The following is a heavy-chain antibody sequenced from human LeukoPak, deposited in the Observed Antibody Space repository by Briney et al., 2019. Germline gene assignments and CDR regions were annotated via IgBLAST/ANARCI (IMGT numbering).Heavy chain of an antibody. Sequence: ASVKVSCKASGGTFGSYAISWVRQAPGQGLEWMGGIIPIFGTANYAQKFQGRVTITTDESTSTAYMELSSLRSEDTAVYYCARVVPGVAAAGQHYYYYYMDVWGKGTTVTVSS. J-gene: IGHJ6*03. CDR1: GGTFGSYA. CDR2: IIPIFGTA. CDR3: ARVVPGVAAAGQHYYYYYMDV. D-gene: IGHD6-13*01. V-gene: IGHV1-69*05.